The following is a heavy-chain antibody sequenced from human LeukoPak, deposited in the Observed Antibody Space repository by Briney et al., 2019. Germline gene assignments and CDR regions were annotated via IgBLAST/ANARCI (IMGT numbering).Heavy chain of an antibody. D-gene: IGHD3-3*01. Sequence: QTGGSLRLSCAASGFTFSSYSMNWVRQAPGKGLEWVSYISSSSSTIYYADSVKGRFTISRDNAKNSLYLQMNSLRGEGTVVLYCARSNFWSGLYAFDIWGQGTMVTVSS. J-gene: IGHJ3*02. CDR3: ARSNFWSGLYAFDI. CDR1: GFTFSSYS. CDR2: ISSSSSTI. V-gene: IGHV3-48*01.